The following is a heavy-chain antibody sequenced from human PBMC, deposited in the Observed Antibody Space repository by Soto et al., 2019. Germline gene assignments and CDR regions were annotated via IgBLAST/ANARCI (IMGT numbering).Heavy chain of an antibody. V-gene: IGHV4-34*01. J-gene: IGHJ3*02. CDR3: ARGSGGIQLWLLRQRDDAFDI. CDR1: GLSFSGYY. CDR2: INHSGST. D-gene: IGHD5-18*01. Sequence: PXETLSLTCAVYGLSFSGYYWSWIRQPPGKGLDWIGEINHSGSTNYNPSLKSRVTISVDTSKNQFSLKLSSVTAADTAVYYCARGSGGIQLWLLRQRDDAFDIWGQGTMVTVSS.